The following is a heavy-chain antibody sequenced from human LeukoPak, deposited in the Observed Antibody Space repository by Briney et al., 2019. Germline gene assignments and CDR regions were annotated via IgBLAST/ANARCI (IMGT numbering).Heavy chain of an antibody. J-gene: IGHJ3*02. CDR1: GGSISSYY. Sequence: SETLSLTCAVSGGSISSYYWGWIRQPPGKGLEWIGSIYHSGSTYYNPSLKSRVTISVDTSKNQFSLKLSSVTAADTAVYYCAAKTYYDILTGRGAFDIWGQGTMVTVSS. CDR2: IYHSGST. CDR3: AAKTYYDILTGRGAFDI. V-gene: IGHV4-38-2*01. D-gene: IGHD3-9*01.